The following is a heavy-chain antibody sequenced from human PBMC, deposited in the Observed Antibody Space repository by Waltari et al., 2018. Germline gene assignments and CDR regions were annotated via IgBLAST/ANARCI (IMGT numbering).Heavy chain of an antibody. D-gene: IGHD3-3*01. CDR2: ISGKNGDT. CDR1: GYTFSDYG. CDR3: ARERHRLMEEGYLMALDP. V-gene: IGHV1-18*01. J-gene: IGHJ5*02. Sequence: QVQLVQSGAEVKKPGASVKVSCKASGYTFSDYGISWVRQAPGQGLEWMGWISGKNGDTNHAQKFQSRLIMTEDTSATTVYMELTYLTSDDTAVYYCARERHRLMEEGYLMALDPWGQGTLVTVSS.